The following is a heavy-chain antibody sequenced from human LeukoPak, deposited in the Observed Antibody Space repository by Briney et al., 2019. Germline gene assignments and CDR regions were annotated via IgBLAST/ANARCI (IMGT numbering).Heavy chain of an antibody. V-gene: IGHV4-59*01. D-gene: IGHD2/OR15-2a*01. Sequence: SETLSLTCSVSGGSMTNLYWTWIRQPPRQGLEWIGDIYDSGSTRYNTSLESRVTISVDTSKNQFSLKLSSVTAADTAVYYCAKGGSTNFYYGDVWGQGTTVTVSS. CDR2: IYDSGST. J-gene: IGHJ6*02. CDR1: GGSMTNLY. CDR3: AKGGSTNFYYGDV.